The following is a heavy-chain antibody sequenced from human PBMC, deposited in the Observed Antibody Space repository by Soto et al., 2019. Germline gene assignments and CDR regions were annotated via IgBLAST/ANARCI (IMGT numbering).Heavy chain of an antibody. V-gene: IGHV1-69*13. CDR2: IIPIFGTA. J-gene: IGHJ6*02. CDR3: ARGLGWGVLMVSHEQSGGMDA. CDR1: GGTFSSYA. D-gene: IGHD2-8*01. Sequence: EASVKVSCKASGGTFSSYAISWVRQAPGQGLEWMGGIIPIFGTANYAQKFQGRVTITADESTSTAYMELSSLRSEDTAVYYCARGLGWGVLMVSHEQSGGMDAWGQGTTVTVSS.